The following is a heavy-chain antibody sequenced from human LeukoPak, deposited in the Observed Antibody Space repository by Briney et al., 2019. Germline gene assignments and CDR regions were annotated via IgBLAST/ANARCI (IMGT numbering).Heavy chain of an antibody. CDR2: IYYSGST. Sequence: SETLSLTCTVSGGSISSSSYYWGWIRQPPGKGLEWIGSIYYSGSTYYNPSLKSRVTISVDTSKNQLSLKLSSVTAADTAVYYCARHVWLPYKTYTFDPWGQGTLVTVSS. V-gene: IGHV4-39*01. CDR1: GGSISSSSYY. J-gene: IGHJ5*02. CDR3: ARHVWLPYKTYTFDP. D-gene: IGHD3-16*01.